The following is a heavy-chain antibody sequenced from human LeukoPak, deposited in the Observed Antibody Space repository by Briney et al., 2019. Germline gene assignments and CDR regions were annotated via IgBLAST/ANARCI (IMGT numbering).Heavy chain of an antibody. CDR3: ARELTREVTLDY. J-gene: IGHJ4*01. CDR1: EFNFFSYG. Sequence: GGSLRLSCVASEFNFFSYGMQWVRQAPGKGLVWVSRIFTDGTTTSYADSVKGRFTISRDNAKNTLYLEMKSLRVEDTAVYYCARELTREVTLDYWGQGTLVTVSP. V-gene: IGHV3-74*01. CDR2: IFTDGTTT. D-gene: IGHD4-23*01.